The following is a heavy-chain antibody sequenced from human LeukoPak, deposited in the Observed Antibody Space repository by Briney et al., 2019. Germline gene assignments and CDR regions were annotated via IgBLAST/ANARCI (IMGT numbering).Heavy chain of an antibody. Sequence: PSETLSLTCTVSGGSISSYYWSWIRQPAGKGLEWIGRIYASGSASYNPSLKSRVTMSGDTSKNQISLKLSSVTAADTAVYYCAREGNTMVRGVRRNAFDIWGQGTMVTVSS. CDR1: GGSISSYY. J-gene: IGHJ3*02. D-gene: IGHD3-10*01. V-gene: IGHV4-4*07. CDR3: AREGNTMVRGVRRNAFDI. CDR2: IYASGSA.